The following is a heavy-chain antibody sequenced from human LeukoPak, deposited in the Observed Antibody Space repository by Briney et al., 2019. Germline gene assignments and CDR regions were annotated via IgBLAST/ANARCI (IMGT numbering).Heavy chain of an antibody. Sequence: SETLSLTCTVSGGSISRYYWSWIRQPPGKGLEWIGYIYYSGSTNYNPSLKSRVTISVDTSKNQFSLKLSFLTAADTAVYYGARGGGGYAFDIWGQGTMVTVSS. J-gene: IGHJ3*02. V-gene: IGHV4-59*01. CDR1: GGSISRYY. D-gene: IGHD3-16*01. CDR3: ARGGGGYAFDI. CDR2: IYYSGST.